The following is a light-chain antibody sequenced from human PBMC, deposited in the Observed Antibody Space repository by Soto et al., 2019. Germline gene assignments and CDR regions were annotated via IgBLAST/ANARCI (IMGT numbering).Light chain of an antibody. V-gene: IGKV3-20*01. J-gene: IGKJ1*01. CDR3: QQYVTSSPRT. Sequence: EIVLTQSPGTLSLSPGERATLSCRASHTISSSYEAWYQQKPGQAPKLMMYGIARRATGIPDRFSGSGSGTDFTLTITRLEPEDFAVYYCQQYVTSSPRTFGQGTKVDIK. CDR1: HTISSSY. CDR2: GIA.